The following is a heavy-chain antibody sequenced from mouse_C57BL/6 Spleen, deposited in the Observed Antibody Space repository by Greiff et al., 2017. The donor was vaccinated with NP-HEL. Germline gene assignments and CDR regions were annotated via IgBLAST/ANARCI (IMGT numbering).Heavy chain of an antibody. CDR1: GYTFTDYN. V-gene: IGHV1-22*01. J-gene: IGHJ3*01. CDR3: AKDYGSSLFAY. D-gene: IGHD1-1*01. Sequence: VQLQQSGPELVKPGASVKMSCKASGYTFTDYNMHWVKQSHGKSLEWIGYINPNNGGTSYNQKFKGKATLTVNKSSSTAYMELRSLTSEDSAVYYCAKDYGSSLFAYGGQGTLVTVSA. CDR2: INPNNGGT.